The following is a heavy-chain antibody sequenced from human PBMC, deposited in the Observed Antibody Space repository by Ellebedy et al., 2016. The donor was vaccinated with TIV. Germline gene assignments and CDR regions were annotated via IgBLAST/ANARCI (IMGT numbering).Heavy chain of an antibody. CDR1: GFTFDDYA. V-gene: IGHV3-9*01. CDR2: ISWNSGSI. D-gene: IGHD1-26*01. CDR3: AKDMRGWGTYYFDY. Sequence: SLKISCAASGFTFDDYAMHWVRQAPGKGLEWVSGISWNSGSIGYADSVKGRFTISRDNAKNSLYLQMNSLRAEDTALYYCAKDMRGWGTYYFDYWGQGTLVTVSS. J-gene: IGHJ4*02.